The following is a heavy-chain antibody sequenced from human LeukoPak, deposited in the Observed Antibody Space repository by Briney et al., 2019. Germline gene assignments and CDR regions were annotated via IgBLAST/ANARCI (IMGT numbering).Heavy chain of an antibody. J-gene: IGHJ5*02. D-gene: IGHD3-10*01. CDR1: GYTFTSYY. CDR2: INPSGGST. CDR3: ARAPKSGSGSLEGSWFDP. Sequence: ASVKVSCKASGYTFTSYYMHWVRQAPGQGLEWMGIINPSGGSTSYAQKFQGRVTMTRDTSTSTVYMGLSSLRSEDTAVYYCARAPKSGSGSLEGSWFDPWGQGTLVTVSP. V-gene: IGHV1-46*01.